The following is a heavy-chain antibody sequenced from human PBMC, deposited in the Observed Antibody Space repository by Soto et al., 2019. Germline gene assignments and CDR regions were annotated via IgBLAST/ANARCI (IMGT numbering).Heavy chain of an antibody. D-gene: IGHD3-22*01. J-gene: IGHJ4*02. V-gene: IGHV3-33*01. CDR2: IWYDGSNK. CDR1: GFTFSSYG. Sequence: QVQLVESGGGVVQPGRSLRLSCAASGFTFSSYGMHWVRQAPGKGLEWVAVIWYDGSNKYYADSVKGRFTISRDNSKNTLYLQMNSLRAEDTAVYYCAREGKYFYDSSGYYSYYFDYWGQGTLVTVSS. CDR3: AREGKYFYDSSGYYSYYFDY.